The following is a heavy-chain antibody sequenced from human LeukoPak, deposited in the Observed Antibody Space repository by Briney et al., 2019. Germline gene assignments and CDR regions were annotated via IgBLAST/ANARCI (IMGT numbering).Heavy chain of an antibody. CDR3: ARAVAARRSNYYYYYMDV. Sequence: SETLSLTCAVYGGSFSGYYWSWIRQPPGKGLEGIGEINHSGSTNYNPSLKSRVTISVDTSKNQFSLKLSSVTAADTAVYYCARAVAARRSNYYYYYMDVWGKGTTVTASS. D-gene: IGHD6-6*01. CDR1: GGSFSGYY. CDR2: INHSGST. V-gene: IGHV4-34*01. J-gene: IGHJ6*03.